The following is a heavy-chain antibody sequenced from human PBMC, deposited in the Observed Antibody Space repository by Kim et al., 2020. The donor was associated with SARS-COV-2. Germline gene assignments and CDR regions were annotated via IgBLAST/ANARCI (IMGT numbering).Heavy chain of an antibody. CDR3: AKGSDDSSGRRAFDY. D-gene: IGHD3-22*01. V-gene: IGHV3-9*01. J-gene: IGHJ4*02. CDR1: GFTFDDYA. CDR2: ISWNSGSI. Sequence: GGSLRLSCAASGFTFDDYAMHWVRQAPGKGLEWVSGISWNSGSIGYADSVKGRFTISRDNAKNSLYLQMNSLRAEDTALYYCAKGSDDSSGRRAFDYWGQGTLVTVSS.